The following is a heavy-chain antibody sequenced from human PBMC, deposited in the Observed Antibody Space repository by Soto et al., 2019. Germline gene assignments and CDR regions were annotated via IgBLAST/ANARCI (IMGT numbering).Heavy chain of an antibody. CDR3: ARGSIRFRGYDYGVFDY. J-gene: IGHJ4*02. CDR2: LSDDGSST. D-gene: IGHD5-12*01. CDR1: GITFGTHA. Sequence: QVQMLETGGGMVQPGRSGRLSCAAAGITFGTHAVHWVRQAPGKGLEWVALLSDDGSSTFYADSVKGRFTISRDNSRETVFLQMNNLRREDTAVYYCARGSIRFRGYDYGVFDYWGQGNLVTVSS. V-gene: IGHV3-30-3*01.